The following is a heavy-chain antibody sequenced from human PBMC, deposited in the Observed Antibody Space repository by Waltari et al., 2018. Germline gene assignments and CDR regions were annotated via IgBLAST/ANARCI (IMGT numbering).Heavy chain of an antibody. Sequence: QITLKESGPTLVKPTQTLTLTCSFSGFLFYTGGVGVGWIRQPPGMALEWLALIYWDDDKRYSPSLKNRLTITKDTSKDEVVLTMTNMDPVDTATYYCARVVPRETAFDIWGQGTVVTVSS. J-gene: IGHJ3*02. CDR1: GFLFYTGGVG. CDR2: IYWDDDK. V-gene: IGHV2-5*02. CDR3: ARVVPRETAFDI. D-gene: IGHD2-15*01.